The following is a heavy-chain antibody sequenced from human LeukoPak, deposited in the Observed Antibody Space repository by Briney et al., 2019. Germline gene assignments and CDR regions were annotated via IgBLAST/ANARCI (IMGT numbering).Heavy chain of an antibody. J-gene: IGHJ4*02. Sequence: GGSLRLSCAASEFTFSSYTMHWVRQAPGKGLEWVALISYDGSNKYYADSVKGRFTISRDNSKNTLYLQMNSLRVEDTAMYYCAGEPSRSAYFDYWGQGTLVTVSS. V-gene: IGHV3-30-3*01. CDR3: AGEPSRSAYFDY. CDR2: ISYDGSNK. CDR1: EFTFSSYT. D-gene: IGHD3-22*01.